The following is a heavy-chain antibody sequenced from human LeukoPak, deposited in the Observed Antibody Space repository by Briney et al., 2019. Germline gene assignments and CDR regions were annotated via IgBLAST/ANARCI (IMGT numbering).Heavy chain of an antibody. V-gene: IGHV3-7*05. CDR1: EFXFSSYW. D-gene: IGHD6-19*01. CDR3: ARAWRYSSGWYDN. Sequence: GGSLRLSCAASEFXFSSYWMSWVRQAPGKGLEWVANIKQDGSEKYYVDSVKGRFTISRDNAKNSLYLQMNSLRAEDTAVYYCARAWRYSSGWYDNWGQGTLVTVSS. CDR2: IKQDGSEK. J-gene: IGHJ5*02.